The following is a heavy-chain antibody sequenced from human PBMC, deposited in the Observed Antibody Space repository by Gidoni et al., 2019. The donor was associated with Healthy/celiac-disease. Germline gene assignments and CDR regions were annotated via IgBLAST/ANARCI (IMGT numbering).Heavy chain of an antibody. CDR3: ARSPDYYGSGSYYSFDY. Sequence: EVQLVESGGGLVQPGRSLRLSCAASGFTFDAYAMHCVRQAPGKGLEWVSGISWNSGSIGYADSVKGRFTISRDNAKNSLYLQMNSLRAEDTALYYCARSPDYYGSGSYYSFDYWGQGTLVTVSS. CDR2: ISWNSGSI. D-gene: IGHD3-10*01. CDR1: GFTFDAYA. J-gene: IGHJ4*02. V-gene: IGHV3-9*01.